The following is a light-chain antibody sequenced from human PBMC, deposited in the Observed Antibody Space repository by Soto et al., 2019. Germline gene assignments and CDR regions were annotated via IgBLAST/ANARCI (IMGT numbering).Light chain of an antibody. J-gene: IGLJ3*02. CDR3: GTWDNSLSAGV. CDR2: DNN. Sequence: QSVLTQPPSVSAAPGQKVIISCSGSTSNIGNNYVSWYRQLPGTAPKLLIYDNNKRPSGIPDRFSGSKSGTSATLAITGLQAGDEADYYCGTWDNSLSAGVFGGGTKLTVL. V-gene: IGLV1-51*01. CDR1: TSNIGNNY.